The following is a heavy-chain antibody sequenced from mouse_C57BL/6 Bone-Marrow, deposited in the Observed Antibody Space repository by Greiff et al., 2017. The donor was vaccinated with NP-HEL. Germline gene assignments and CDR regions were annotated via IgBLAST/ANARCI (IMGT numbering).Heavy chain of an antibody. CDR1: GYAFSSSW. CDR3: ARWLDY. CDR2: IYPGDGDT. Sequence: VQLMESGPELVKPGASVKISCKASGYAFSSSWMNWVKQRPGKGLEWIGRIYPGDGDTNYNGKFKGKATLTADKSSSTAYMQLSSLTSDNSAVYYCARWLDYWGKGTTLTGSS. V-gene: IGHV1-82*01. J-gene: IGHJ2*01.